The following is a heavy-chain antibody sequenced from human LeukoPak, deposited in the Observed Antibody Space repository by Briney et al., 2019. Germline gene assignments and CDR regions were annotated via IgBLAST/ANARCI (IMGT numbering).Heavy chain of an antibody. CDR2: IYENGGTT. CDR1: GFTFRSHA. D-gene: IGHD6-13*01. Sequence: GGSLRLSCVGSGFTFRSHAMSWVRQAPEKGLEFVSGIYENGGTTYYADSVKGRFSISRDNSKNTLYLQMNSLRAEDTAVYYCAKTRPLDSSSWSHGDYWGQGTLVTVSS. CDR3: AKTRPLDSSSWSHGDY. V-gene: IGHV3-23*01. J-gene: IGHJ4*02.